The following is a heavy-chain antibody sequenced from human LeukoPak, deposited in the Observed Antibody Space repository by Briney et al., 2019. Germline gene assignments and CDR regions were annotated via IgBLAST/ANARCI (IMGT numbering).Heavy chain of an antibody. CDR1: GFTFSSYE. J-gene: IGHJ4*01. Sequence: GGSLRLSCAASGFTFSSYEMNWVRQAPGKGLEWVSYISSSGSTIYYADSVKGRFTVSRDNAKNSLYLQMNSLRAEDTAVYYCARSVRGLAVASHFDYWGQEPWSPSPQ. CDR3: ARSVRGLAVASHFDY. CDR2: ISSSGSTI. D-gene: IGHD6-19*01. V-gene: IGHV3-48*03.